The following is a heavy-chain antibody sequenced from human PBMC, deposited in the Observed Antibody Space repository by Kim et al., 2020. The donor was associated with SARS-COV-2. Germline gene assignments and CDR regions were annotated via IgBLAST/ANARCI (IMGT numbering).Heavy chain of an antibody. CDR2: ISGSGGST. V-gene: IGHV3-23*01. CDR3: ATGGSVVPAASPWDYGDYDARIPI. CDR1: GFTFSSYA. J-gene: IGHJ3*02. Sequence: GGSLRLSCAASGFTFSSYAMSWVRQAPGKGLEWVSAISGSGGSTYYADSVKGRFTISRDNSKNTLYLQMNSLRAEDTAVYYCATGGSVVPAASPWDYGDYDARIPIWGQGTMVTVSS. D-gene: IGHD2-2*01.